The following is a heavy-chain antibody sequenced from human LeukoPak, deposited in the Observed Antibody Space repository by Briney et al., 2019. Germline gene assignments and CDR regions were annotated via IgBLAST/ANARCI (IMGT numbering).Heavy chain of an antibody. D-gene: IGHD3-22*01. CDR3: ARDRSEHYDRSAYSWNDAFDL. CDR2: IDTYNGNT. J-gene: IGHJ3*01. CDR1: DYTFITYG. V-gene: IGHV1-18*01. Sequence: ASVKVSCKASDYTFITYGLSWVRQAPGQGLEWMGWIDTYNGNTNYAQKLQGRVTMTTDTSTNTAYMELRSLRSDDTAVYYCARDRSEHYDRSAYSWNDAFDLWGQGTMVTVSS.